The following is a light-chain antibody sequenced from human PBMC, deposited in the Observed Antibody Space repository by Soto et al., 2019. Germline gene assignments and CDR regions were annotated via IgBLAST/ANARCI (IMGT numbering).Light chain of an antibody. Sequence: QSALTQPRSVSGSPGQSVTISCTGTSSDVGGYNYVSWYQQHPGKAPKLMIYDVSKRPSGVRDRFSGSKSGNTASLTISGLQGEDEADCYCCSYAGSYTYVFGTGTKVTVL. CDR3: CSYAGSYTYV. J-gene: IGLJ1*01. CDR2: DVS. CDR1: SSDVGGYNY. V-gene: IGLV2-11*01.